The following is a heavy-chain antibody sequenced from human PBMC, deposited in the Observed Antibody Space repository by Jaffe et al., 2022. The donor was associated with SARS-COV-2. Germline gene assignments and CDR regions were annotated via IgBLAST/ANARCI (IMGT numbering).Heavy chain of an antibody. CDR3: ARAWRDGFDI. V-gene: IGHV3-11*01. CDR1: EFTFRDYY. CDR2: ITNSGSTT. Sequence: QVQLVESGGGLVKPGGSLRLSCAASEFTFRDYYMTWIRQAPGKGLEWVSYITNSGSTTFYAESVKGRFTISRDNAKDSLYLQMNSLRVEDTALYYCARAWRDGFDIWGQGTMVTVSS. J-gene: IGHJ3*02. D-gene: IGHD3-3*01.